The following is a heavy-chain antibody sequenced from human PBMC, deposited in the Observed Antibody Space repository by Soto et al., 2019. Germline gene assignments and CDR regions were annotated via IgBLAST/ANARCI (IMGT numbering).Heavy chain of an antibody. J-gene: IGHJ5*02. Sequence: GGSLRLSCAASGFTFNTYGMHWVRQAPGKGLEWVAVIWYDGSNKYYADSVKGRFIVSRDNSKNTLYLQMDNLRAEDTADYYCARDTAAGTFDPWGQGTLVTAPQ. CDR2: IWYDGSNK. CDR1: GFTFNTYG. CDR3: ARDTAAGTFDP. V-gene: IGHV3-33*01. D-gene: IGHD6-13*01.